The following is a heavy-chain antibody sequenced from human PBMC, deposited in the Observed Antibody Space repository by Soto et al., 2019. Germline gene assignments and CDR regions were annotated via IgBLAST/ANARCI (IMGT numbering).Heavy chain of an antibody. Sequence: PGESLKISCKGSGYSFTSYWIAWVRQVPGKGLEWMGIIYPGDSDTRYSPSFQGQVTISADQYINTAYLQWSSLKASDTAMYYCARLFHYDSSGSPNWFDPRGQGTLVTVSS. CDR1: GYSFTSYW. J-gene: IGHJ5*02. CDR2: IYPGDSDT. CDR3: ARLFHYDSSGSPNWFDP. D-gene: IGHD3-22*01. V-gene: IGHV5-51*01.